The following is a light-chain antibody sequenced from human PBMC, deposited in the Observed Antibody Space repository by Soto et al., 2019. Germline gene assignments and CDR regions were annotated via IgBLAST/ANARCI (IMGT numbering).Light chain of an antibody. CDR1: SSDVGGYNY. CDR2: DVS. CDR3: CSYAGSYTYV. Sequence: QSALTQPRSVSESPGQSVTISCTGTSSDVGGYNYVSWYQQHPGKAPKLMIYDVSKRPSGVPDRFSGSKSGNTASLTISGLQAEDEADYYCCSYAGSYTYVFGGGTKLTVL. V-gene: IGLV2-11*01. J-gene: IGLJ2*01.